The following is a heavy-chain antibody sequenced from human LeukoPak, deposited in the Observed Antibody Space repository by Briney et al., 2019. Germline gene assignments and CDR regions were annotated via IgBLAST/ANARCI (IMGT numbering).Heavy chain of an antibody. J-gene: IGHJ2*01. CDR2: INHSGST. D-gene: IGHD2-15*01. CDR3: ARGSAYCSGGSCYRTVYWYFDL. V-gene: IGHV4-34*01. Sequence: SETLSLTCAVYGGSFSGYYWSWICQPPGKGREWIGEINHSGSTNYNPSLKSRVTISVDTSKNQFSLKLSSVTAADTAVYYCARGSAYCSGGSCYRTVYWYFDLWGRGTLVTVSS. CDR1: GGSFSGYY.